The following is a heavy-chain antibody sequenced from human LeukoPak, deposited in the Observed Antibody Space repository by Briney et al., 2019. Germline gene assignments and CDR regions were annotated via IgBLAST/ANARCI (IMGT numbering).Heavy chain of an antibody. CDR2: IYTSGST. CDR3: AREVLQ. J-gene: IGHJ4*02. CDR1: GGSISSGSYY. Sequence: PSETLSLTCTVSGGSISSGSYYWSWIRQPAGKGLEWIGRIYTSGSTNYNPSLKSRVTISVDTSKNQFSLKLSSVTAADTAVYYCAREVLQWGQGTLVTVSS. D-gene: IGHD1-1*01. V-gene: IGHV4-61*02.